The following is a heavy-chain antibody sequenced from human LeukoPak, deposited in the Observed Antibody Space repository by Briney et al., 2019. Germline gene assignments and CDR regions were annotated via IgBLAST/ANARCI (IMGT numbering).Heavy chain of an antibody. CDR3: ARHPYSGSYHFDY. J-gene: IGHJ4*02. Sequence: ASVTVSCRASGYIFTGYYMHWVRQAPGQGLGWLGWINPNSGGTNSAQKFQGRVNMTRDTSISTAYMELSRLTSDDTAVYYCARHPYSGSYHFDYWGQGTLVTVSS. V-gene: IGHV1-2*02. CDR1: GYIFTGYY. CDR2: INPNSGGT. D-gene: IGHD1-26*01.